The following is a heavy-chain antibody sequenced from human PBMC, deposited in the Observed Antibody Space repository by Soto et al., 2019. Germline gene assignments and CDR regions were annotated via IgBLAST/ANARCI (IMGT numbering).Heavy chain of an antibody. D-gene: IGHD6-6*01. V-gene: IGHV3-30*18. CDR3: AKDHIASPLAYCNY. J-gene: IGHJ4*02. CDR2: ISYDGSNK. CDR1: GFTFSSYG. Sequence: GGSLRLSCAASGFTFSSYGMHWVRQAPGKGLEWVAVISYDGSNKYYADSVKSRFTSSKYNCTSSLYRQMNSRIAQDTAVYYFAKDHIASPLAYCNYCGQ.